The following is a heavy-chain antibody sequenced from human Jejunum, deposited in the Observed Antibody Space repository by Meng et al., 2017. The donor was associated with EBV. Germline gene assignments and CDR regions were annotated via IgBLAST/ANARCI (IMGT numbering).Heavy chain of an antibody. J-gene: IGHJ4*02. CDR2: ISYDEVNA. CDR3: ARDHSPSD. CDR1: GFTFSTYT. Sequence: VQLLESGGALVQPGGSLKLSCAASGFTFSTYTMNWVRQAPGKGPEWVALISYDEVNAYYADSVRGRFTISRDNSKNTMYLQMDRLRAEDTAMYYCARDHSPSDWGQGTLVTVSS. V-gene: IGHV3-30-3*01.